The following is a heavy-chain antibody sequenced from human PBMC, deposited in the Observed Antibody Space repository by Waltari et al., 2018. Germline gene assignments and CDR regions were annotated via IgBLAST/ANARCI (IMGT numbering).Heavy chain of an antibody. Sequence: QVQLQESGPGLVKPSQTLSLTCTVSGGSISSGSYYWSWIRQPAGKGLEWIGYIYTSGSTNYNPSLKIRVTISVDTSKNQFSRRLGSVTAADTAGYYCARAREWGLGGWGQGTLVTVSS. V-gene: IGHV4-61*09. J-gene: IGHJ4*02. CDR3: ARAREWGLGG. CDR2: IYTSGST. D-gene: IGHD1-26*01. CDR1: GGSISSGSYY.